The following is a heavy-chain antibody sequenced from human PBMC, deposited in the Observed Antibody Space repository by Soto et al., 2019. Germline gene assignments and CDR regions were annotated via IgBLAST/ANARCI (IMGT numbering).Heavy chain of an antibody. V-gene: IGHV1-58*02. Sequence: SVKVSCKASGFTFTSSAMQWVRQARGRRLEWIGWIVVGSGNTNYAQKFQERVTITRDMSTSTAYMELSSLRSEDTAVYYCAAEIRVSPKARYYYYMDVWGKGTTVTVSS. J-gene: IGHJ6*03. CDR2: IVVGSGNT. CDR1: GFTFTSSA. D-gene: IGHD6-13*01. CDR3: AAEIRVSPKARYYYYMDV.